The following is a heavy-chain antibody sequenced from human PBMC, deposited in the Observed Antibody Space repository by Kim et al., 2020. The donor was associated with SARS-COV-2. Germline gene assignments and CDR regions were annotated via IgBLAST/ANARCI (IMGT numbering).Heavy chain of an antibody. V-gene: IGHV3-21*06. CDR1: GFTFSSYS. CDR3: ARDPRSSGSYRGYFDL. CDR2: ISSGSDYI. Sequence: GGSLRLSCAGSGFTFSSYSINWVRQAPGKGLEWVSGISSGSDYIYYADSVRGRFTISRDNAQNSLHLQMNTLRVEDTFVYYCARDPRSSGSYRGYFDLWGRGTVVTVSS. J-gene: IGHJ2*01. D-gene: IGHD3-22*01.